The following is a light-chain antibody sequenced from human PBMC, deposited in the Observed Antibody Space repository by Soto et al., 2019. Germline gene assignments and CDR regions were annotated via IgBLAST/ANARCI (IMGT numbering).Light chain of an antibody. CDR3: SSYTSSSTSYV. CDR1: SSDVGGYNY. Sequence: ALTQPASVSGSPGQSITISCTGTSSDVGGYNYVSWYQQHPGKAPKLMIYDVSNRPSGVSNRFSGSKSGNTASLTISGLQAEDEADYYCSSYTSSSTSYVFGTGTKVTVL. CDR2: DVS. J-gene: IGLJ1*01. V-gene: IGLV2-14*01.